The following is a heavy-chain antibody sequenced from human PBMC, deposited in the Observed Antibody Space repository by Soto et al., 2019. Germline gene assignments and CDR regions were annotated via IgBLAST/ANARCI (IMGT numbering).Heavy chain of an antibody. Sequence: SETLSLTCAVYGGSFSGYYWSWIRQPPGKGLEWIGEINHSGSTNYNPSLKSRVTISVDTSKNQFSLKLSSVTAADTAVYYCARGEWFDPWGQGTLVTVS. J-gene: IGHJ5*02. V-gene: IGHV4-34*01. CDR2: INHSGST. CDR3: ARGEWFDP. CDR1: GGSFSGYY.